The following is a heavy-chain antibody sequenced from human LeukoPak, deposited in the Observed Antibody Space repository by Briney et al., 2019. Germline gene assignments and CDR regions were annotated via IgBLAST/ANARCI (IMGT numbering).Heavy chain of an antibody. CDR2: IYYSGST. Sequence: SETLSLTCTVSGGSISSYYWSWIRQPPGKGLEWIGYIYYSGSTNYNPSLKSRVTISVDTSKNQFSLKLSSVTAADTAVYYCARGLSGYSYGYYFDYWGQGTLFTVSS. CDR1: GGSISSYY. CDR3: ARGLSGYSYGYYFDY. V-gene: IGHV4-59*01. J-gene: IGHJ4*02. D-gene: IGHD5-18*01.